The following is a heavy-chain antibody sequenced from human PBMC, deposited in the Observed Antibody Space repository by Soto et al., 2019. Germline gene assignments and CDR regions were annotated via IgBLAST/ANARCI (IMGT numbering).Heavy chain of an antibody. CDR1: GYTFTGYY. Sequence: ASVKVSCKASGYTFTGYYMHWVRQAPGQGLEWMGWINPNSGGTNYAQKFQGWVTMTRDTSISTAYMELSRLRSDDTAVYYCAREGLMRKEAFDIWGQGTMVTVSS. J-gene: IGHJ3*02. CDR3: AREGLMRKEAFDI. CDR2: INPNSGGT. D-gene: IGHD3-16*01. V-gene: IGHV1-2*04.